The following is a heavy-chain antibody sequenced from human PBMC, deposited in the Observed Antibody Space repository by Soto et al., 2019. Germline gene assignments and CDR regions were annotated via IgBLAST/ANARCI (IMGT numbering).Heavy chain of an antibody. CDR1: GFTFRNYD. V-gene: IGHV3-48*03. CDR3: ARGDDNSGYYYAFDS. D-gene: IGHD3-22*01. CDR2: ISGSGRTI. Sequence: GGSLRLSYEASGFTFRNYDMKWVRQAPGEGLEWGSYISGSGRTIYHAASVNGRFTISRDSAKKSLFLQMNSLRAQDTALYYCARGDDNSGYYYAFDSWGQGT. J-gene: IGHJ4*02.